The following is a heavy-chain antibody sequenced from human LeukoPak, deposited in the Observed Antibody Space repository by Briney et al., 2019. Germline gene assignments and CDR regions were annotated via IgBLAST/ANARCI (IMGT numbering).Heavy chain of an antibody. CDR1: GYTFINYG. D-gene: IGHD3-3*01. CDR2: INPNSGGT. V-gene: IGHV1-2*02. Sequence: ASVKVSCKASGYTFINYGFTWVRQAPGQGLEWMGWINPNSGGTNYAQKFQGRVTMTRDTSISTAYMELSRLRSDDTAVYYCARDRIFGVVMKGNWFDPWGQGTLVTVSS. CDR3: ARDRIFGVVMKGNWFDP. J-gene: IGHJ5*02.